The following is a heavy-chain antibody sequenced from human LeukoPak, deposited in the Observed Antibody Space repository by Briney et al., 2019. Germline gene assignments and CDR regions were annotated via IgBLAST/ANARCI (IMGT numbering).Heavy chain of an antibody. V-gene: IGHV3-48*03. Sequence: GGSLRLSCAASGFTFSSYEMNWVRQAPGKGLEWVSYITSSGSNIYYADSVKGRFTISRENAKNSLYLQMNSLRAEDTAVYYCAREAYDSSLYWGQGTLVTVSS. CDR2: ITSSGSNI. J-gene: IGHJ4*02. CDR3: AREAYDSSLY. D-gene: IGHD3-22*01. CDR1: GFTFSSYE.